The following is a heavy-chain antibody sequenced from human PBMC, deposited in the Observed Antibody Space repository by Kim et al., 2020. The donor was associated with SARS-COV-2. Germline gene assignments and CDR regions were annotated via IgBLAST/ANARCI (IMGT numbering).Heavy chain of an antibody. CDR3: ARGSGLRYFDWLLSGIDY. V-gene: IGHV4-39*01. CDR2: IYYSGST. Sequence: SETLSLTCTVSGGSISSSSYYWGWIRQPPGKGLEWIGSIYYSGSTYYNPSLKSRVTISVDTSKNQFSLKLSSVTAADTAVYYCARGSGLRYFDWLLSGIDYWGHGTLVTVSS. CDR1: GGSISSSSYY. J-gene: IGHJ4*01. D-gene: IGHD3-9*01.